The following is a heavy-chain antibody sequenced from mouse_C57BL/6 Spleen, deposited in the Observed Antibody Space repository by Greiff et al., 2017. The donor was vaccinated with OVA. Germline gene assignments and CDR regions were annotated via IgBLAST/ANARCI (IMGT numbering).Heavy chain of an antibody. CDR2: IDPENGAT. J-gene: IGHJ2*01. CDR3: TTHVTAHGYVDY. Sequence: VQLQQSGAELVRPGASVQLSCTASGFNIKDDYMHWVKQRPEQGLEWIGWIDPENGATEYASKFQGQATITADTSSNTDYLQLSSRTSEDTAANYYTTHVTAHGYVDYWGQGTTLTVSS. D-gene: IGHD3-1*01. CDR1: GFNIKDDY. V-gene: IGHV14-4*01.